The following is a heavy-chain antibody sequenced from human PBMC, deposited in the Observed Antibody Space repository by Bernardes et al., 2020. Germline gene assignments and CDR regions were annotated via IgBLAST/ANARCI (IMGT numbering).Heavy chain of an antibody. J-gene: IGHJ4*02. CDR2: ISSSGSTI. CDR3: ARAPLVLRFLEWLPYYFDY. Sequence: GGSLRLSCAASGFTFSDYYMSWIRQAPGKGLEWVSYISSSGSTIYYADSVKGRFTISRDNAKNSLYLQMNSLRAEDTAVYYCARAPLVLRFLEWLPYYFDYWGQGTLVTVSS. D-gene: IGHD3-3*01. V-gene: IGHV3-11*01. CDR1: GFTFSDYY.